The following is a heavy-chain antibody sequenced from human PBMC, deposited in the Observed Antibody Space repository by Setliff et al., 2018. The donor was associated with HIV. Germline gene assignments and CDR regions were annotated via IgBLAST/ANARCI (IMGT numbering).Heavy chain of an antibody. J-gene: IGHJ4*02. CDR1: GYTFTDHY. V-gene: IGHV1-2*06. Sequence: ASVKVSCKASGYTFTDHYMHWVRQAPGQGLEWMGRITPNSGGTNYARKFQDRVTMTRDTSISTAYMELSRLTSDDTAVYYCARDTENVFISGHGYFDYWGPGTLVTVSS. D-gene: IGHD6-19*01. CDR2: ITPNSGGT. CDR3: ARDTENVFISGHGYFDY.